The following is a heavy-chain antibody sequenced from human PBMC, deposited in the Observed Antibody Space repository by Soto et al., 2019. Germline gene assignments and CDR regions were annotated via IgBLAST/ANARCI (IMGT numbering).Heavy chain of an antibody. CDR2: ISYDGTNR. V-gene: IGHV3-30-3*01. CDR1: GLTFSNYA. J-gene: IGHJ4*02. Sequence: QVHLVESGGGVVQPGRSLRLSCAASGLTFSNYAMHWVRQAPGKGLEWVAFISYDGTNRCYPDSVKGRFTISRDNSKNKLYLQMNSRKTEDTAVYYCARESSSKVTTGGAGSAKDYWGQGTLVTVSS. D-gene: IGHD4-17*01. CDR3: ARESSSKVTTGGAGSAKDY.